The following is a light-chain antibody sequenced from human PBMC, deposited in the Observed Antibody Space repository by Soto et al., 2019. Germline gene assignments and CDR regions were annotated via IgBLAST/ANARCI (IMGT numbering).Light chain of an antibody. CDR1: QSVSSSY. CDR2: AAS. V-gene: IGKV3-20*01. J-gene: IGKJ1*01. CDR3: QQYGSSLWT. Sequence: EIVLTQSPGTLSLSPGERATLYCRASQSVSSSYLAWYQQRPGQAPRLVMYAASSRGNGIPDRFSGSGSGTDFTLTISRLEPEDFAVYYCQQYGSSLWTFGQGTKVEIK.